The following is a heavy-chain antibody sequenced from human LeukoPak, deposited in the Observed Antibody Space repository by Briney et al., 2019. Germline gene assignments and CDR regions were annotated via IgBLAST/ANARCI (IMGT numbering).Heavy chain of an antibody. V-gene: IGHV3-74*01. J-gene: IGHJ4*02. CDR2: INSDGSST. CDR1: GFTFSRYG. D-gene: IGHD3-3*01. CDR3: ARALRFLEVDY. Sequence: GGSLRLSWAASGFTFSRYGMHWVRQAPGKGLVWVSRINSDGSSTSYADSVKGRFTISRDNAKNTLYLQMNSLRAEDTAVYYCARALRFLEVDYWGQGTLVTVSS.